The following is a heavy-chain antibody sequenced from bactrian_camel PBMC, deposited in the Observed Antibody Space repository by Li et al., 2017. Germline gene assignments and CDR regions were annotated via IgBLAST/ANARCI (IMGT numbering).Heavy chain of an antibody. Sequence: HVQLVESGGGSVQAGGSLRLSCTVSGYASSNRYCMGWFRQAPGKDREGVAAIHRDDRTRYADSVKGRFAISRDNAVNTLYLQMDSLELEDTAEYICAADWIYGGRRGVCRRPGFGHWGQGTQVTVS. CDR1: GYASSNRYC. CDR3: AADWIYGGRRGVCRRPGFGH. D-gene: IGHD3*01. V-gene: IGHV3S53*01. J-gene: IGHJ4*01. CDR2: IHRDDRT.